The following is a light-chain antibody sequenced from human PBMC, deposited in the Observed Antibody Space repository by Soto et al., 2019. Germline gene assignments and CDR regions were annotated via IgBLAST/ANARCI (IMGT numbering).Light chain of an antibody. Sequence: DVQMTQSPSSLSASVGDRVTITFRASQNIDIYLNWYQQKPGRPPTLLIYTTSPLQSGVPTRFSGSGSGTDFTLTISNLQPEVFATYSCHQSYSSPPAFGQVSKVGIK. CDR1: QNIDIY. J-gene: IGKJ1*01. CDR3: HQSYSSPPA. V-gene: IGKV1-39*01. CDR2: TTS.